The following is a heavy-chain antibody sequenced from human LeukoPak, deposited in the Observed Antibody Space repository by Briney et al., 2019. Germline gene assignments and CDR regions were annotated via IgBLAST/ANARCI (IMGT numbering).Heavy chain of an antibody. CDR1: GFTFKSYA. V-gene: IGHV3-48*03. CDR2: ISSSGSSI. Sequence: GGSLRLSCAASGFTFKSYAMSWIRQAPGKGLEWVSYISSSGSSIYYADSVKGRFTISRDNAKNSQYLQMNSLRAEDTAVYYCARATVGFDYWGQGTLVTVSS. CDR3: ARATVGFDY. J-gene: IGHJ4*02. D-gene: IGHD3-3*01.